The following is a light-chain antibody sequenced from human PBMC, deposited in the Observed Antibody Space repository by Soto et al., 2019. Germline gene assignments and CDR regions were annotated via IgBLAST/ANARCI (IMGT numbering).Light chain of an antibody. CDR3: QQYDYLPIT. V-gene: IGKV1-33*01. J-gene: IGKJ5*01. CDR2: DVS. CDR1: HDITNY. Sequence: DIQMTQSPSSLSVSVGDRVTITCQASHDITNYLNWYQQKPGKAPKLLIYDVSKLETGVPSRFSGSGSGTDFTFTISSLQPEDIATYFCQQYDYLPITFGQGTRLDVK.